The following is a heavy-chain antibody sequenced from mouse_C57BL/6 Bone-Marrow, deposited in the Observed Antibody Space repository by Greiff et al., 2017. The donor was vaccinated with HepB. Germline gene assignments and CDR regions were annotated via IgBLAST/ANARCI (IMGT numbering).Heavy chain of an antibody. CDR3: ARHKAMADYYAMDY. V-gene: IGHV5-6*01. CDR2: ISSGGSYT. D-gene: IGHD1-1*02. CDR1: GFTFSSYG. Sequence: EVHLVESGGDLVKPGGSLKLSCAASGFTFSSYGMSWVRQTPDKRLEWVATISSGGSYTYYPDSVKGRFTISRDNAKNTLYLQMSSLKSEDTAMYYCARHKAMADYYAMDYWGQGTSVTVSS. J-gene: IGHJ4*01.